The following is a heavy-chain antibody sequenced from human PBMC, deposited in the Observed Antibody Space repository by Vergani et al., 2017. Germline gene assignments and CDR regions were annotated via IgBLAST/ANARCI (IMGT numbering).Heavy chain of an antibody. J-gene: IGHJ4*02. CDR1: GFTFSSYG. CDR2: IWYDGSNK. CDR3: ARGAAAGTVGDY. V-gene: IGHV3-33*01. D-gene: IGHD6-13*01. Sequence: QVQLVESGGGVVQPGRSLRLSCAASGFTFSSYGMHWVRQAPGKGLGWVAVIWYDGSNKYYADSVKGRVTISRDNSKNTLYLQMNSLRAEDTAVYYCARGAAAGTVGDYWGQGTLVNVSS.